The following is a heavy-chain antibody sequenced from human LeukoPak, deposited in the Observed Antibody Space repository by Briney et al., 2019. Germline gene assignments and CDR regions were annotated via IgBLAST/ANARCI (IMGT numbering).Heavy chain of an antibody. J-gene: IGHJ3*02. CDR3: ARGQILWWPNDAFDI. D-gene: IGHD2-21*01. V-gene: IGHV4-34*01. CDR1: GGSFSGYY. CDR2: INHSGST. Sequence: SETLSLTCAVYGGSFSGYYWSWIRQPPGKGLEWIGEINHSGSTNYNPSLKSRVTISVDTSKNQFSLKLSSVTAADTAVYYCARGQILWWPNDAFDIWGQGTMVTVSS.